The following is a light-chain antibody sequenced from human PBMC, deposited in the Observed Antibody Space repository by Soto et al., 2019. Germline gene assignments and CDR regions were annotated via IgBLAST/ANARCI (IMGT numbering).Light chain of an antibody. CDR3: QQSKSHPPT. V-gene: IGKV1-16*02. J-gene: IGKJ2*01. Sequence: DVQMTQSPSSLSASVGDSVTITCRASQDINSDLAWYQQGPGEAPKSLIFGASNLLDGVPSKFSGSGSGSEFTLTISSLQPEDSATYFCQQSKSHPPTFGRGTKVEI. CDR2: GAS. CDR1: QDINSD.